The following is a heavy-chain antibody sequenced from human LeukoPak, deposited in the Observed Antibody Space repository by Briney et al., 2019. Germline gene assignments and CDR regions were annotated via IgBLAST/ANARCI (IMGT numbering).Heavy chain of an antibody. V-gene: IGHV3-48*03. CDR1: GFTFSSYE. D-gene: IGHD1-26*01. CDR3: ARGWQNDY. CDR2: ISSSGSTI. Sequence: GGSLRLSCAASGFTFSSYEMNWVRQAPGKGLEWVSYISSSGSTIYYADSVKSRFTISRDNSKNTLYLQMNSLRAEDAAVYYCARGWQNDYWGQGTLVTVSS. J-gene: IGHJ4*02.